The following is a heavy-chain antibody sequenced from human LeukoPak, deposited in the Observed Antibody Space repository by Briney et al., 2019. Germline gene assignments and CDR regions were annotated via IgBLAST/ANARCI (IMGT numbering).Heavy chain of an antibody. CDR1: GGTFSSYA. Sequence: GASVKVSCKASGGTFSSYAISWVRQAPGQGLEWMGGIIPIFGTANYAQKFQGRVTITTDESTSTAYMELSSLRSEDTAVYYCARAGGAVAGNYYYYMDVWGKGTTVAVYS. D-gene: IGHD6-19*01. CDR2: IIPIFGTA. J-gene: IGHJ6*03. V-gene: IGHV1-69*05. CDR3: ARAGGAVAGNYYYYMDV.